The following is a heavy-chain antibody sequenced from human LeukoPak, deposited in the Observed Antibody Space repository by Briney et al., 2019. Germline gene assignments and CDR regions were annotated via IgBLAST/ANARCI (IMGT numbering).Heavy chain of an antibody. CDR2: IKSKTDGGTT. D-gene: IGHD3-3*01. Sequence: PGGSLRLSCVASGFTFSNAWMSWVRQAPGKGLEWVGRIKSKTDGGTTDYAAPVKGRFTISRDDSKNTLYLEMYSLKTEDTAMYYCMYFWSGSSLVDYWGQGTLVTVSS. J-gene: IGHJ4*02. CDR1: GFTFSNAW. V-gene: IGHV3-15*01. CDR3: MYFWSGSSLVDY.